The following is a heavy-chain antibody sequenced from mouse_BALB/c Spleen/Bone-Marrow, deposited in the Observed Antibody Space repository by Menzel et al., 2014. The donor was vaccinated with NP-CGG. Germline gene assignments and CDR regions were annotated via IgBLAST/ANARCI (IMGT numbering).Heavy chain of an antibody. V-gene: IGHV1-69*01. CDR2: IDTSDSYT. D-gene: IGHD2-4*01. CDR1: GCAFTDRW. J-gene: IGHJ4*01. Sequence: VQGVESGTELVMPGASVKMSCKASGCAFTDRWIHWVKQRPGQGLEWIGAIDTSDSYTNYNQKFKGKATLTVDESSSTAYIHLSSLTSEDSAVYYCARGGDDFSLDYWGQRTSVTVSS. CDR3: ARGGDDFSLDY.